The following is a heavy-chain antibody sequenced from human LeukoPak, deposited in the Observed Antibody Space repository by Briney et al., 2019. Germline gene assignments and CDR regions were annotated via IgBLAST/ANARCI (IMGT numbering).Heavy chain of an antibody. V-gene: IGHV3-30*04. Sequence: GGSLRLSCAASGFTFSSYAMDWVRQSPGKGLEWVAVISYDGSDKYYAEFVKDRFTISRDNSKNTLYLQMNSLRAEDTAVYYCARDFRPVVGTAGAFDSWGQGTLVTVSS. CDR3: ARDFRPVVGTAGAFDS. J-gene: IGHJ4*02. CDR1: GFTFSSYA. CDR2: ISYDGSDK. D-gene: IGHD2-2*01.